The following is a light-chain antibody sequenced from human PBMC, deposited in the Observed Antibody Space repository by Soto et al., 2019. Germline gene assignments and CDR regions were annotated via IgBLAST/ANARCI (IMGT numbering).Light chain of an antibody. CDR3: CSYAGTTYV. V-gene: IGLV2-23*02. CDR2: EVS. CDR1: SSDVGSYNL. Sequence: QSVLTQPASVSGSPGQSITISCTGTSSDVGSYNLVSWYQQHPGKAPKLMIXEVSKRPSGVSSRFSGSKSGNTASLTISGLQAEDEADYYCCSYAGTTYVFGTGTKVTVL. J-gene: IGLJ1*01.